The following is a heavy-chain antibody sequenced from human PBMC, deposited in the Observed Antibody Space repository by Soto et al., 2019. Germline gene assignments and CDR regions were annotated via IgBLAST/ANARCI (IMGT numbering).Heavy chain of an antibody. CDR2: IIPILGIA. CDR3: ARRPWYYDSSGYYGD. V-gene: IGHV1-69*02. CDR1: GGTFSSYT. J-gene: IGHJ4*02. D-gene: IGHD3-22*01. Sequence: QVPLVQSGAEVKKPGSSVKVSCKASGGTFSSYTISWVRQAPGQGLEWMGRIIPILGIANNAQKFQGRVTITADKSTSTAYMELSSLRSEDTSVYYCARRPWYYDSSGYYGDWGQGTRITVSS.